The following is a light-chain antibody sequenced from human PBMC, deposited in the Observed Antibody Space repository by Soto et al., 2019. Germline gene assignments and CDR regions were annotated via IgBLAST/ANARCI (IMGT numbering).Light chain of an antibody. CDR3: QQYNNWPWT. Sequence: EQVMAQSPATLSVSPGERATLSCRASQSVSSDLAWYQQKPGQAPRLLIYSASTRATGIPARFSGSGSGTELTLIISSLQSEDFAVYYCQQYNNWPWTFGQGTKVDIK. J-gene: IGKJ1*01. CDR1: QSVSSD. V-gene: IGKV3-15*01. CDR2: SAS.